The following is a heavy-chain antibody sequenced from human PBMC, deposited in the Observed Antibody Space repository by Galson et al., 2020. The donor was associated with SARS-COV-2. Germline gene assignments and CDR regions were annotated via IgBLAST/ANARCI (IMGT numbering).Heavy chain of an antibody. J-gene: IGHJ6*03. CDR2: IYYSGST. V-gene: IGHV4-39*01. Sequence: SETLSLTCTVSGGSISSSSYYWGWIRQPPGKGLEWIGSIYYSGSTYYNPSLKSRVTISVDTSKNQFSLKLSSVTAADTAVYYCARHNIEATVTKIYYYYYYMDVWGKGTTVTISS. CDR1: GGSISSSSYY. CDR3: ARHNIEATVTKIYYYYYYMDV. D-gene: IGHD4-17*01.